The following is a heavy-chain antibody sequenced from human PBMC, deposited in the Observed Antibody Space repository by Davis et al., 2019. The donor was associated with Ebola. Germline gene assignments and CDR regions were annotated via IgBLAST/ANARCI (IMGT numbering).Heavy chain of an antibody. D-gene: IGHD4-23*01. CDR1: RYTFTAYY. J-gene: IGHJ5*02. V-gene: IGHV1-2*02. CDR3: ARELPTVVTRRFDP. Sequence: ASVKVSCKTSRYTFTAYYMHWVRQAPGQGLEWMAWINPNSCGTNYAQKFQGRVTMTRDTSISTAYMELSSLRSEDTAVYYCARELPTVVTRRFDPWGQGTLVTVSS. CDR2: INPNSCGT.